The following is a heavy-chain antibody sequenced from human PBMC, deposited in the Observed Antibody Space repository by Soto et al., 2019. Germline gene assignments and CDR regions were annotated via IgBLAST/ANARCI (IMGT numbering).Heavy chain of an antibody. D-gene: IGHD5-18*01. Sequence: GGSLRLSCAASGFTFTSYAMSWVRQAPGKGLEWVSVISGGGGSTYYADSVKGRFTISRDNSKNTLYLQMNNLRAEDTAVYYCAKIPPGYSYGYFYFDYWGQGTLVTVSS. CDR1: GFTFTSYA. CDR3: AKIPPGYSYGYFYFDY. J-gene: IGHJ4*02. CDR2: ISGGGGST. V-gene: IGHV3-23*01.